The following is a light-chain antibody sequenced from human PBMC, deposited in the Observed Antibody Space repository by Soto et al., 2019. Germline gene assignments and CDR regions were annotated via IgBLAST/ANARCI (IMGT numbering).Light chain of an antibody. CDR2: AAS. CDR3: QQSYSIPLT. CDR1: QSIRTY. Sequence: DIQMTQSPSSLSASIGDRVTITCRASQSIRTYLNWYRQIPGKAPNLLIYAASSLQSGVPSRFSGSGSGTDFTLTISSVQPEDFAIYYCQQSYSIPLTFGGGTTVEIK. V-gene: IGKV1-39*01. J-gene: IGKJ4*01.